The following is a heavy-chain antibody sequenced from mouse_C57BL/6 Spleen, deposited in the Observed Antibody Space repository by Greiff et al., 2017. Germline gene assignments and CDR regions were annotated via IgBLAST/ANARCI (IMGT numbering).Heavy chain of an antibody. D-gene: IGHD2-4*01. CDR2: ISYDGSN. J-gene: IGHJ1*03. V-gene: IGHV3-6*01. CDR3: AREGGYDYDVLWYFDV. CDR1: GYSITSGYY. Sequence: EVKLQESGPGLVKPSQSLSLTCSVTGYSITSGYYWNWIRQFPGNKLEWMGYISYDGSNNYNPSLKNRISITRDTSKNQFFLKLNSVTTEDTATYYCAREGGYDYDVLWYFDVWGTGTTVTVSS.